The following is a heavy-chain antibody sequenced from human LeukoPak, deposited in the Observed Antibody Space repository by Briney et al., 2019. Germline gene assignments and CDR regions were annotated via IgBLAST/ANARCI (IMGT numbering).Heavy chain of an antibody. CDR2: INPSGGST. J-gene: IGHJ3*02. CDR3: ARGGYYDILTGYLGDDAFDI. V-gene: IGHV1-46*01. CDR1: GYTFTSYY. Sequence: GASVKVSCKASGYTFTSYYMHWMRQAPGQGLEWMGIINPSGGSTSYAQKFQGRVTMTRDTSTGTVYMELSSLRSEDTAVYYCARGGYYDILTGYLGDDAFDIRGQGTMVTVSS. D-gene: IGHD3-9*01.